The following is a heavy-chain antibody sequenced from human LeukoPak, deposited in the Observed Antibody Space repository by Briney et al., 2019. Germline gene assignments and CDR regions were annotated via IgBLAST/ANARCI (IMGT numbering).Heavy chain of an antibody. J-gene: IGHJ4*02. CDR1: GDSVPSNSVA. CDR3: GRDPGWLEFDY. Sequence: SQTLSLTCAICGDSVPSNSVAWNWIPQSPSRGLEGLGRTYYRYAWYFDDPPSVKSRITINPDTSKNHISLQYDSAAPEDTAVYACGRDPGWLEFDYWGQGTLVTVAS. D-gene: IGHD3-22*01. V-gene: IGHV6-1*01. CDR2: TYYRYAWYF.